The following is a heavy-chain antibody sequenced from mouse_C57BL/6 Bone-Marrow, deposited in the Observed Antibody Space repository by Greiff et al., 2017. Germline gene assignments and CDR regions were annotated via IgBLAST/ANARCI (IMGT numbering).Heavy chain of an antibody. CDR2: ISDGGSYT. V-gene: IGHV5-4*01. CDR3: ARDRGNYYGSSYYVDY. CDR1: GFTFSSYA. J-gene: IGHJ2*01. Sequence: EVMLVESGGGLVKPGGSLKLSCAASGFTFSSYAMSWVRQTPEKRLEWVATISDGGSYTYYPDNVKGRFTISRDNAKNNLYLQMSHLKSEDTAMYYCARDRGNYYGSSYYVDYWGQGTTLTVSS. D-gene: IGHD1-1*01.